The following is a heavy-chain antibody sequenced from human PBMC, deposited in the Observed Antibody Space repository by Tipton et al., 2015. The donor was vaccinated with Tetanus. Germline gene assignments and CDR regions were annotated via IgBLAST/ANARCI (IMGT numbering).Heavy chain of an antibody. CDR3: ARRAITKAAMDV. Sequence: TLSLTCAVSGASISSAIYYWAWLRQTPGKGLEWIADISYSGATNSNPSLESRVSLSVDTSKNEFSLRLKSVTAADTGAYYCARRAITKAAMDVWGQGTTVTVAS. CDR1: GASISSAIYY. V-gene: IGHV4-39*01. CDR2: ISYSGAT. J-gene: IGHJ6*02.